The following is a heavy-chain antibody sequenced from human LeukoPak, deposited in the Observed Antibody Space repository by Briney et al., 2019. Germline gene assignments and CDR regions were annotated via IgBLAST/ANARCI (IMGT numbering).Heavy chain of an antibody. CDR1: GFTFSSYW. D-gene: IGHD2-2*01. CDR3: AREGYCSSTSCYATLYYYYYMDV. CDR2: IKQDGSEK. Sequence: PGGSLRLSCAASGFTFSSYWMSWVRQAPGKGLEWVANIKQDGSEKYYVDSVKGRFTISRDNAKNSLYLQMNSLRAEDTAVYYCAREGYCSSTSCYATLYYYYYMDVWGKGTTVTVSS. V-gene: IGHV3-7*01. J-gene: IGHJ6*03.